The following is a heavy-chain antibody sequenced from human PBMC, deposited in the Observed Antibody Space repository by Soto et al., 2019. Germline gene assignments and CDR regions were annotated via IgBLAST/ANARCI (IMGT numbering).Heavy chain of an antibody. D-gene: IGHD2-21*01. Sequence: GASVKVSCKASGYTFSRYGIMWVRQAPGQGLEWMGWISAYNGNTNSAEKLRGRLTMTTDASTTTAYMELRSLRSDDTAIYYCARDQGFRVVINSNWFDPWGPGTLVTVSS. V-gene: IGHV1-18*01. CDR1: GYTFSRYG. J-gene: IGHJ5*02. CDR3: ARDQGFRVVINSNWFDP. CDR2: ISAYNGNT.